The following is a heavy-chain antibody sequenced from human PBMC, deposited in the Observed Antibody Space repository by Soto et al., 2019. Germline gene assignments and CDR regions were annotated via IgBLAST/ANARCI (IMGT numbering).Heavy chain of an antibody. J-gene: IGHJ6*03. D-gene: IGHD3-16*02. CDR2: IYYSGST. V-gene: IGHV4-31*03. CDR1: GGSISSGGYY. Sequence: PSETLSLTCTVSGGSISSGGYYWSWIRQHPGKGLEWIGYIYYSGSTYYNPSLKSRVTISVDTSKNQFSLKLSSVTAADTAVYYCARVSGRMGELSPKNNLPTYYYYYYMDVWGKGTMVTVSS. CDR3: ARVSGRMGELSPKNNLPTYYYYYYMDV.